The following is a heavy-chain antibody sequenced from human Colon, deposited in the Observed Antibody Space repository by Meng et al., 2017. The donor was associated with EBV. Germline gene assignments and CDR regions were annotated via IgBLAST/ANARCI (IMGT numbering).Heavy chain of an antibody. D-gene: IGHD2-2*01. CDR3: ARVRVIPAAVGFDY. V-gene: IGHV4-34*01. CDR1: GGSFSGYY. CDR2: INHSGST. J-gene: IGHJ4*02. Sequence: QVQPQEWGPGLVRPSETLSLTCAVYGGSFSGYYWSWIRQPPGKGLEWIGEINHSGSTHYNPSFKSRVTISVDTSNNHFSLKLSYVTAADTAVYYCARVRVIPAAVGFDYWGQGTLVTVSS.